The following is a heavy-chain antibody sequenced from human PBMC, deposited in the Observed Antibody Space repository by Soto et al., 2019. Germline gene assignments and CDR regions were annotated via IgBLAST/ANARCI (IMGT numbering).Heavy chain of an antibody. Sequence: GASVKVSCKASGYIFTSHYMHWVRQAPGQGLEWMGVINPTGGSTGYAQKFQGRVTMTRDTSTSTVYMELSSMRSEDTAVYYCARKYSSSSPSDFWGQGTLVTVSS. CDR2: INPTGGST. V-gene: IGHV1-46*01. D-gene: IGHD6-6*01. CDR3: ARKYSSSSPSDF. CDR1: GYIFTSHY. J-gene: IGHJ4*02.